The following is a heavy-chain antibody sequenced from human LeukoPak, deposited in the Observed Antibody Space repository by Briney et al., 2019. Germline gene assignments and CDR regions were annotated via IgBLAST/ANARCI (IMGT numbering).Heavy chain of an antibody. Sequence: PGGSLTVSCAASGFSFSSYGMHWVRQAPGKGLEWVAVIWYGGTNDYYADSVKGRFTISRDNSRNTLYLQMNSLRTEDTAVYSCARAAFDSIGYYLFDYWGQGSLASVSS. CDR2: IWYGGTND. CDR3: ARAAFDSIGYYLFDY. V-gene: IGHV3-33*01. CDR1: GFSFSSYG. J-gene: IGHJ4*02. D-gene: IGHD3-22*01.